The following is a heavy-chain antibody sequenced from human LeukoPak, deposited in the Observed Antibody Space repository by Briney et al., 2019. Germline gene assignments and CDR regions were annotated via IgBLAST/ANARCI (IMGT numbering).Heavy chain of an antibody. Sequence: PGGSLRLSCAASGFTFSSYGMHWVRQAPGKGLEWVAFIRYDGSNKYYADSVKGRFTISRDNSKNTLYLQMNSLRAEDTAVYYCARAPGARRGNYFDYWGQGTLVAVSS. CDR3: ARAPGARRGNYFDY. D-gene: IGHD6-6*01. J-gene: IGHJ4*02. CDR2: IRYDGSNK. CDR1: GFTFSSYG. V-gene: IGHV3-30*02.